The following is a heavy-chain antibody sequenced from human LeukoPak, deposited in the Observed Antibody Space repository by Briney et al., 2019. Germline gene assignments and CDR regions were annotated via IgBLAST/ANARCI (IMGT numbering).Heavy chain of an antibody. Sequence: GASVKVSCKSSGYTFTGYYMHWVRQAPGQGLEWMGRINPNSGGTNYAQKFQGRATMTKDTSINTAYMELSRLRSDDTAVYYCARGYSGYDCPDYWGQGTLVTVSS. V-gene: IGHV1-2*06. CDR2: INPNSGGT. D-gene: IGHD5-12*01. CDR1: GYTFTGYY. CDR3: ARGYSGYDCPDY. J-gene: IGHJ4*02.